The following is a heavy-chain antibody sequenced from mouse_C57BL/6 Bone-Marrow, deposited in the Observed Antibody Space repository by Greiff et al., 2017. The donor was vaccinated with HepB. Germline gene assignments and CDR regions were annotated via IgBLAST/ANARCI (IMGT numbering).Heavy chain of an antibody. J-gene: IGHJ1*03. Sequence: VQLQQPGAELVRPGSSVKLSCKASGYTFTSYWMHWVKQRPIQGLEWIGNIDPSDSETHYNQKFKDKATLTVDKSSSTAYMQLSSLTSEDSAVYYCARMNYKRYFDVWGTGTTVAVSS. CDR3: ARMNYKRYFDV. CDR1: GYTFTSYW. CDR2: IDPSDSET. D-gene: IGHD1-1*01. V-gene: IGHV1-52*01.